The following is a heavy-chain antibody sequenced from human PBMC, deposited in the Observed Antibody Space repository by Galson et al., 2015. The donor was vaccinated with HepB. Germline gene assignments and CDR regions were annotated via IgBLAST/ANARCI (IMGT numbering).Heavy chain of an antibody. V-gene: IGHV3-23*01. CDR2: ISGSGGST. Sequence: SLRLSCAASGFTFSSYAMSWVRQAPGKGLEWVSAISGSGGSTYYADSVRGRFTISRDNSKNTLYLQMNSLRAEDTAVYYCAKSTDSWYYDFWSGYSDAFDIWGQGTMVTVSS. D-gene: IGHD3-3*01. CDR1: GFTFSSYA. J-gene: IGHJ3*02. CDR3: AKSTDSWYYDFWSGYSDAFDI.